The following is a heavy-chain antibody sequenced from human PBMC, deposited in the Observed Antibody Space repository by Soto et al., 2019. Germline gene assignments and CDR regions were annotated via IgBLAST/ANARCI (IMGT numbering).Heavy chain of an antibody. Sequence: SETLSLTCTVSGGSIGGVGYSWSWIRQPPGGGLEWIGYMYHSGTFLKSPSLKTRLTMSLDMSKNQFSLTLNSMTAADTAVYYCARAQFYSGSGNYNNLMFDAWGQGIQVTVSS. V-gene: IGHV4-30-2*01. J-gene: IGHJ5*02. D-gene: IGHD3-10*01. CDR3: ARAQFYSGSGNYNNLMFDA. CDR2: MYHSGTF. CDR1: GGSIGGVGYS.